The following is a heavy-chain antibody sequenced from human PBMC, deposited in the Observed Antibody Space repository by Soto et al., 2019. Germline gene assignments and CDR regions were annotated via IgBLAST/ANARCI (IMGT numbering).Heavy chain of an antibody. Sequence: PSETLSLTCTVSGGSISSGGDYWNWIRQHPGKGLEWIGYIYYSGSTYYNPSLKSRVTISVDTSKNQFSLKLSSVTAADTAVYYCARDPVDGYAFFDYWGQGTLVTVSS. D-gene: IGHD5-12*01. J-gene: IGHJ4*02. CDR1: GGSISSGGDY. CDR2: IYYSGST. V-gene: IGHV4-31*03. CDR3: ARDPVDGYAFFDY.